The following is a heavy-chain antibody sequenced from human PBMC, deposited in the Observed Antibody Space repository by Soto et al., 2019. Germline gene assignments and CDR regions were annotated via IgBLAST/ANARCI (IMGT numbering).Heavy chain of an antibody. CDR2: IGSNGRSN. V-gene: IGHV3-74*01. CDR1: GFTFSSYW. J-gene: IGHJ4*02. Sequence: EVQLVESGGGLVQPGGSLRLSCAASGFTFSSYWMHWVRQVPGKGLVWVSRIGSNGRSNNYADSVKGRFTISRDNAKNTLLQQMNRRRDEETAVYCCARDVSNSVDYWGQGTLVTVSS. CDR3: ARDVSNSVDY. D-gene: IGHD4-4*01.